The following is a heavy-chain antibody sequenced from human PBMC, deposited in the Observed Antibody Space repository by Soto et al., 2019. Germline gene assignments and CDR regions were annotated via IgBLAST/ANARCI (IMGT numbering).Heavy chain of an antibody. CDR1: GGSFSGYY. CDR3: ARGRGRITIFGVVINSALSNWFDP. CDR2: INHSGST. Sequence: SETLSLTCAVYGGSFSGYYWSWIRQPPGKGLEWIGEINHSGSTNYNPSLKGRVTISVDTSKNQFSLKLSSVTAADTAVYYCARGRGRITIFGVVINSALSNWFDPWGQGTLVTVSS. J-gene: IGHJ5*02. V-gene: IGHV4-34*01. D-gene: IGHD3-3*01.